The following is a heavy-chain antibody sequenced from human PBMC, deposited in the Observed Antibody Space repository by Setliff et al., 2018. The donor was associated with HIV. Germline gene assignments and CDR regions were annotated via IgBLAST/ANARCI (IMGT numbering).Heavy chain of an antibody. CDR1: GFTFSNYE. CDR3: TTELLGSSWYGVDYYGMDV. J-gene: IGHJ6*02. Sequence: GGSLRLSCAASGFTFSNYEMNWVRQAPGKGLEWVGRIKSKTDDGTTDYAAPVKGRFTISRDDSKNTLYLQMNSLKTEDTAVYYCTTELLGSSWYGVDYYGMDVWGQGTTVTVSS. CDR2: IKSKTDDGTT. D-gene: IGHD6-13*01. V-gene: IGHV3-15*01.